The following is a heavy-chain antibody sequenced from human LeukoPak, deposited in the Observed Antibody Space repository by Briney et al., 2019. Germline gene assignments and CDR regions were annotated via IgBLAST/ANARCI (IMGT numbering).Heavy chain of an antibody. CDR3: ARTRNSGSYLAY. CDR2: IYYSGST. V-gene: IGHV4-59*01. Sequence: PSETLSLTCTVSGGSIRSYYWSWIRQPPGKGLEWIGYIYYSGSTNYNPSLKSRVTISVDTSKSQFSLNLTSVTAADTAVYYCARTRNSGSYLAYWGQGTLVTVSS. J-gene: IGHJ4*02. CDR1: GGSIRSYY. D-gene: IGHD1-26*01.